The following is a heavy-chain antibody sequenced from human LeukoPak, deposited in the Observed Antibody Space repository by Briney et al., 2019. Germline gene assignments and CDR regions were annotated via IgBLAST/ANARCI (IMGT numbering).Heavy chain of an antibody. V-gene: IGHV4-39*07. D-gene: IGHD4-17*01. CDR2: IYFSGST. J-gene: IGHJ4*02. Sequence: SETLSLTCTVSGGSISSSDYYWGWIRQPPGKVLEWIGSIYFSGSTYYNLSLKSRVTISVDTSKNQFSLKMSSVTAADTAVYYCARDFRDYGDYRYFDYWGQGILVTISS. CDR1: GGSISSSDYY. CDR3: ARDFRDYGDYRYFDY.